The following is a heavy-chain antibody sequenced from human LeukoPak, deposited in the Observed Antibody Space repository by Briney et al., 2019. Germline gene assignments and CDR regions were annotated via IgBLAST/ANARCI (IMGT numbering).Heavy chain of an antibody. CDR3: ARGSGRNGWFDP. Sequence: GGSLRLSCAASGFTFSGFWMHWVRQAPGKGLMWVSHINVGGSTTIYADSVKGRFTISRDNAKNTLYLQMNSLRANDTAVYYCARGSGRNGWFDPWGQGTLVTVSS. D-gene: IGHD2-8*01. V-gene: IGHV3-74*01. CDR1: GFTFSGFW. J-gene: IGHJ5*02. CDR2: INVGGSTT.